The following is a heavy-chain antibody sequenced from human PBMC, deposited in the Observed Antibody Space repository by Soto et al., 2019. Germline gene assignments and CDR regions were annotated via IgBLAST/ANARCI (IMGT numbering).Heavy chain of an antibody. D-gene: IGHD1-26*01. CDR3: ARDLRGTHYFDY. V-gene: IGHV1-2*02. CDR1: GYTFTGYY. J-gene: IGHJ4*02. CDR2: FNPNTGDT. Sequence: ASVKVSCRASGYTFTGYYMHWVRQAPGQGLEWMGWFNPNTGDTNYAQSFQGRVTMTRDTSISTAYMDLSRLTSADTDVYYSARDLRGTHYFDYWGLGTLVTVSS.